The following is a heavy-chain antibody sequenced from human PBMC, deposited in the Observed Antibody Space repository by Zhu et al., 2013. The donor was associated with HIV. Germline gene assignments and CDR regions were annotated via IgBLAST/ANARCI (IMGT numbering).Heavy chain of an antibody. CDR1: GGTFSSYA. CDR3: ARGGYGGKGEARYFGS. V-gene: IGHV1-69*12. J-gene: IGHJ2*01. D-gene: IGHD4-17*01. CDR2: IIPIFGIT. Sequence: QVQLVQSGAEVKKPGSPVKVSCKASGGTFSSYAISWVRQAPGHGLEWMGWIIPIFGITNYAQKFQGRVTINADESTSTAFMDLSSLTSEDTAVYYCARGGYGGKGEARYFGSLGPWHPGHCLL.